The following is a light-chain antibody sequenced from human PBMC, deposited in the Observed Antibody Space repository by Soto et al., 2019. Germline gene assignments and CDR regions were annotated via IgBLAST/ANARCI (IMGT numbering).Light chain of an antibody. J-gene: IGKJ4*01. CDR1: QSVSSY. Sequence: EIVLTQSPATLSLSPGERATLSCRASQSVSSYLAWYQQKPGQAPRLLIYDASNRATGIPARFSGSGSGTAFTLTISSLEPEDFAVYYCQQRSNWPPLTFGGGNTVEIK. V-gene: IGKV3-11*01. CDR3: QQRSNWPPLT. CDR2: DAS.